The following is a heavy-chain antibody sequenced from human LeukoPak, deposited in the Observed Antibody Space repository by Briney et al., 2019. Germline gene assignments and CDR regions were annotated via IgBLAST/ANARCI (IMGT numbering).Heavy chain of an antibody. D-gene: IGHD2-15*01. J-gene: IGHJ4*02. CDR3: ARDGPPYCSGGSCYGLIDY. V-gene: IGHV1-18*01. CDR1: GYTFTSYG. CDR2: ISAYNGNT. Sequence: GASVKVSCKASGYTFTSYGISWVRPAPGQGIEWMGWISAYNGNTNYAQKLQGRVTMTTDTSTSTAYMELRSLRSDDTAVYYCARDGPPYCSGGSCYGLIDYWGQGTLVTVSS.